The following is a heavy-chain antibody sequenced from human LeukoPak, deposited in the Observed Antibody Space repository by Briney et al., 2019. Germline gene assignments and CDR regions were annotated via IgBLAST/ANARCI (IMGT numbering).Heavy chain of an antibody. D-gene: IGHD3-10*02. CDR2: YGGDTT. CDR1: GSSGTTNY. J-gene: IGHJ3*01. V-gene: IGHV3-66*01. Sequence: PGGSLRLSCAASGSSGTTNYMSWVRQAPGKGLEFVSIYGGDTTVYADSVKGRFTISRDTSKNTLFLQMSSLTVEDTAVYYCTTFVALRAFDAWGQGTMVTVS. CDR3: TTFVALRAFDA.